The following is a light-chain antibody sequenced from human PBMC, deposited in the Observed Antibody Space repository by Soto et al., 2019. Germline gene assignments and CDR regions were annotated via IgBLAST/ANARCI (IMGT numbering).Light chain of an antibody. CDR3: QTWGTGIQV. CDR2: LTSDGSH. V-gene: IGLV4-69*01. CDR1: SGHNNYA. Sequence: QLVLTQSPSASASLGASVKLTCTLSSGHNNYAIAWHQQQPEKGPRHLVRLTSDGSHIRGDGIPDRFSASSSGAERYLTISGLQSDDEADYYCQTWGTGIQVFGGGTKLTVL. J-gene: IGLJ3*02.